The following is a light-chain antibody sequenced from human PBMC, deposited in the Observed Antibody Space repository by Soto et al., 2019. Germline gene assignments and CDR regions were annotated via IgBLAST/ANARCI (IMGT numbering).Light chain of an antibody. CDR2: AAS. V-gene: IGKV1-39*01. Sequence: DIQMTQSPSSLSASVVDRVTITCRASQSINSYLNWYQQKPGKAPNLLIYAASSLQSGVPSRFSGSGSGTDFTLTISSLQPEDFATYFCQESYSTPITFGQGTRLAI. J-gene: IGKJ5*01. CDR3: QESYSTPIT. CDR1: QSINSY.